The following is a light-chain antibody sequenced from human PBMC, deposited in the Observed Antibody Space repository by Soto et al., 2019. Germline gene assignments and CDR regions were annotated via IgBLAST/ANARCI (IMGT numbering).Light chain of an antibody. CDR1: QSVTSTY. CDR3: QQYGDSPIT. J-gene: IGKJ5*01. CDR2: GAS. Sequence: EIVLKQSPGTLSLSPGERATLSCRANQSVTSTYLAWYQQKAGQAPRLLIYGASSRATGVPDRFSGNGSGTDFTLTITSREPEDFVVYYCQQYGDSPITFGQGTRLEIK. V-gene: IGKV3-20*01.